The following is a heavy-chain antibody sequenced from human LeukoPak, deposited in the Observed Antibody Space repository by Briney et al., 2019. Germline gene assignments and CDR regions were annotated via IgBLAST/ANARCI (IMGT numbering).Heavy chain of an antibody. J-gene: IGHJ4*02. V-gene: IGHV5-51*01. CDR2: IYPGDSNT. CDR3: ARQPLVRDCGGDCEFDY. CDR1: GYSFTNYW. D-gene: IGHD2-21*02. Sequence: GESLKISCKGSGYSFTNYWIGWVRQMPGKGLEWMGIIYPGDSNTRYSPSFQGQVTISANRSISTAYLQWSSLKASDTAIYYCARQPLVRDCGGDCEFDYWGQGTLVSVSS.